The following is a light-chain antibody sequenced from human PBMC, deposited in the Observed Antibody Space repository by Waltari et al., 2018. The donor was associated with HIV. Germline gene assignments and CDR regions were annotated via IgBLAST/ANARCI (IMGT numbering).Light chain of an antibody. CDR1: SSDVGGYNY. J-gene: IGLJ2*01. Sequence: QSALTQPASVSGSPGQSITISCTGTSSDVGGYNYVSWYQPHPGKAPKLMIYDVSNRPSGVCNRVSGSEAGNTASLTISGLQAEDEADYYCSSYTSSSTVVFGGGTKLTVL. CDR2: DVS. CDR3: SSYTSSSTVV. V-gene: IGLV2-14*03.